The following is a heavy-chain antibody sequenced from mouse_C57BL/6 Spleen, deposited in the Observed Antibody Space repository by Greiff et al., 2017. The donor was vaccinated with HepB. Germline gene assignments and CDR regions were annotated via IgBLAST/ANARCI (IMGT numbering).Heavy chain of an antibody. V-gene: IGHV2-2*01. J-gene: IGHJ3*01. CDR1: GFSLTSYG. D-gene: IGHD2-5*01. Sequence: VHLVESGPGLVQPSQSLSITCTVSGFSLTSYGVHWVRQSPGKGLEWLGVIWSGGSTDYNAAFISRLSISKDNSKSQVFFKMNSLQADDTAIYYCARGDYSNYLFAYWGQGTLVTVSA. CDR2: IWSGGST. CDR3: ARGDYSNYLFAY.